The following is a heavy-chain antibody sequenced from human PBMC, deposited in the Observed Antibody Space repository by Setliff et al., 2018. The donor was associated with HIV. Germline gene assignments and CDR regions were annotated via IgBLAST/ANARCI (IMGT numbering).Heavy chain of an antibody. Sequence: PSETLSLTCSVSGGSITSGGYYWSWIRQPPGKGLEWIGEINHSGSTNYNPSLKSRVTMSVDTSKNQFSLRLSSLTAADTAVYYCARRRPPPSGTYSRYYMDVWGKGTTVTVSS. CDR2: INHSGST. CDR1: GGSITSGGYY. D-gene: IGHD1-26*01. V-gene: IGHV4-39*01. CDR3: ARRRPPPSGTYSRYYMDV. J-gene: IGHJ6*03.